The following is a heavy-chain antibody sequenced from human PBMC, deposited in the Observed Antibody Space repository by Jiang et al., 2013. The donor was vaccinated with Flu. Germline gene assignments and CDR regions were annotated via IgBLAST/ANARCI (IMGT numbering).Heavy chain of an antibody. CDR1: GDTFSKNT. D-gene: IGHD2-21*02. CDR2: IIPIVGTT. CDR3: ARVRACGGDCYYFDY. V-gene: IGHV1-69*06. J-gene: IGHJ4*02. Sequence: LVESGAEVKKPGSSVKVSCMASGDTFSKNTMIWVRQAPGQGLEWMAGIIPIVGTTNYAQKFQGRVTITADKSTSTIYMEISSLRSEDTAVYYCARVRACGGDCYYFDYWGQGTLVTVSS.